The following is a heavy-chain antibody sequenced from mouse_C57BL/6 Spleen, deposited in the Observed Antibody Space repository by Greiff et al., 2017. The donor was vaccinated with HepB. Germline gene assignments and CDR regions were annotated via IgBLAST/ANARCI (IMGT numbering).Heavy chain of an antibody. CDR3: ARGDYDYDLYYFDY. D-gene: IGHD2-4*01. J-gene: IGHJ2*01. Sequence: QVQLQQPGAELVRPGSSVKLSCKASGYTFTSYWMHWVKQRPIQGLEWIGNIDPSDSETHYNQKFKDKATLTVDKSSSTAYMQLSSLTSEDSAVYYCARGDYDYDLYYFDYWGQGTTLTVSS. CDR1: GYTFTSYW. V-gene: IGHV1-52*01. CDR2: IDPSDSET.